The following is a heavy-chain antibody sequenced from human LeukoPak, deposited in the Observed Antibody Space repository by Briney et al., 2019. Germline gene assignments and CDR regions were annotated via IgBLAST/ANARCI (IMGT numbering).Heavy chain of an antibody. CDR2: IRYDESNK. Sequence: PGGSLRLSCAASGFTFSSYGMHWVRQAPGKGLEWVAFIRYDESNKYYVDSVKGRFTISRDNSKNTLYLQMNSLRAEDTAVYYCAKTLRELSGGAFDIWGQGTMVTVSS. V-gene: IGHV3-30*02. D-gene: IGHD1-26*01. J-gene: IGHJ3*02. CDR3: AKTLRELSGGAFDI. CDR1: GFTFSSYG.